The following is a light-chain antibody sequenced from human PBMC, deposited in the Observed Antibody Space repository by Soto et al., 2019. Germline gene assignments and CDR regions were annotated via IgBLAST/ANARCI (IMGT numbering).Light chain of an antibody. V-gene: IGKV1-8*01. CDR2: AAS. J-gene: IGKJ1*01. CDR1: QGISSY. CDR3: QQYYSYPT. Sequence: IQKTQSPSTLPASTGDRVTITLRASQGISSYLAWYQQKPGKAPKLLIYAASTLQSGVPSRFSGSGSGTDFTLTISCLQSEDFATYYCQQYYSYPTFGQGTKVDIK.